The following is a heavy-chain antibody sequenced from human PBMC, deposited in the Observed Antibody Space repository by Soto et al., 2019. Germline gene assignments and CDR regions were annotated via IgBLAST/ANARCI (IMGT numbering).Heavy chain of an antibody. D-gene: IGHD3-10*01. J-gene: IGHJ4*02. CDR3: ARPMVRGVIQ. CDR2: IYPGDSDT. Sequence: GRMRQMPGKGLEWMGIIYPGDSDTRYSPSLQGQVTISADKSISTAYLQWSSLKASDTAMYYCARPMVRGVIQWGQGTLVTVSS. V-gene: IGHV5-51*01.